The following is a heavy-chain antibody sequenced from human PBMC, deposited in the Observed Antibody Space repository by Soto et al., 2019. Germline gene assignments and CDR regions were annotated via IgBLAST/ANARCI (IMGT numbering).Heavy chain of an antibody. CDR3: ARVWGGAFDI. Sequence: QVQLQESGPGLVKPSETLSLTCTVSGGSISSYYWSWIRQPPGKGLEWIGYIYYSGSTNYNPSLKXXVXIXXDPSKNQFSLKLSSVTAADTAVYYCARVWGGAFDIWGQGTMVTVSS. D-gene: IGHD3-10*01. V-gene: IGHV4-59*01. CDR1: GGSISSYY. CDR2: IYYSGST. J-gene: IGHJ3*02.